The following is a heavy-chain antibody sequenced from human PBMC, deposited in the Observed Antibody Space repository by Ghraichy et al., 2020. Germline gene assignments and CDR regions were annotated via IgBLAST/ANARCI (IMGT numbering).Heavy chain of an antibody. CDR2: ISYDGSNK. V-gene: IGHV3-30*04. J-gene: IGHJ3*02. CDR3: ARSYLGVDAFDI. D-gene: IGHD1-26*01. CDR1: GFTFSSYA. Sequence: LSLTCAASGFTFSSYAMHWVRQASGKGLEWVAVISYDGSNKYYADSVKGRFTISRDNSKNTLYLQMNSLRAEDTAVYYCARSYLGVDAFDIWGQGTMVTVSS.